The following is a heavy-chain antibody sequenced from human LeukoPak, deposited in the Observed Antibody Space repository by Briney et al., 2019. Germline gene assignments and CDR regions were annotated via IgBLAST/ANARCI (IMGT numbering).Heavy chain of an antibody. J-gene: IGHJ4*02. V-gene: IGHV3-23*01. CDR2: ISRRDDYT. Sequence: GGSLRLSCAASGFAFSSYAMSWVRQPPGKGLEWVSVISRRDDYTYYADSVKGRFTISRDNSKNTLYLQMDTLRAEDTAVYYCANDYRSGSFHDFWGQGTLVTVSS. CDR3: ANDYRSGSFHDF. D-gene: IGHD3-10*01. CDR1: GFAFSSYA.